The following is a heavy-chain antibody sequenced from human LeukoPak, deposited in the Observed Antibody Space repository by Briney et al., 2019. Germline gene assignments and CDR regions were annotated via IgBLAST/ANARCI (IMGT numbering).Heavy chain of an antibody. CDR2: INPNSGGA. CDR1: GYTSTGYY. Sequence: ASVKVSCKASGYTSTGYYMHWVRQAPGQGLEWMGWINPNSGGANYAQKSRGRVTLTRDTSISTGYMELSRLRSDDTAVYYCTRGPQWKRITAGGTNPGNWFDPWGQGTLVTVSS. CDR3: TRGPQWKRITAGGTNPGNWFDP. V-gene: IGHV1-2*02. J-gene: IGHJ5*02. D-gene: IGHD6-13*01.